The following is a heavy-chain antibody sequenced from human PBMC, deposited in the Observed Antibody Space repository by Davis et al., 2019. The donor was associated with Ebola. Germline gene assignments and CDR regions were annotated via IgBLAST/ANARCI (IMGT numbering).Heavy chain of an antibody. V-gene: IGHV3-49*04. CDR3: TRGGDLYAFDI. CDR1: GFTFGDYP. J-gene: IGHJ3*02. D-gene: IGHD2-21*02. Sequence: PGGSLRLSCTASGFTFGDYPMTWVRQAPGKGLEWVGFIRSKAYGGTTEYAASVKGRFTISRDDSKSIAYLQMNSLETEDTAVYYCTRGGDLYAFDIWGQGTMVTVSS. CDR2: IRSKAYGGTT.